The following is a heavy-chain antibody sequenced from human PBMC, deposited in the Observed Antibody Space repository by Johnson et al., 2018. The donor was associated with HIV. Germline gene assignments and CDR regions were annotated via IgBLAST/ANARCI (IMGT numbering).Heavy chain of an antibody. J-gene: IGHJ3*02. Sequence: QVQLVESGGGVVRPGRSLRLSCAASGFTFSNYPMHWVRQAPGKGLEWVAVISYDGSNKYYADSVKGRFTISRDNSKNTQYLQMNSLRTEDTAVYYCARGITMIAVVKGDAFDIWGQGTMVTVSS. CDR3: ARGITMIAVVKGDAFDI. D-gene: IGHD3-22*01. CDR2: ISYDGSNK. CDR1: GFTFSNYP. V-gene: IGHV3-30*04.